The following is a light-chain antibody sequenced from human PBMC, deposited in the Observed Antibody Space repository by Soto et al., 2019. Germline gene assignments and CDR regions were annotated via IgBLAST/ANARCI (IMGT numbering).Light chain of an antibody. CDR1: QSVSSN. V-gene: IGKV3-15*01. CDR2: GAS. CDR3: QQYDNWPRT. Sequence: EIVLTQSPATLSLSPGEGATLSCRASQSVSSNLAWYKQKPGQAPRRLIYGASTRATGIPARFSGSGSGTEFTLTLSSLQSEDFEVYYCQQYDNWPRTFGQGTKVDIK. J-gene: IGKJ1*01.